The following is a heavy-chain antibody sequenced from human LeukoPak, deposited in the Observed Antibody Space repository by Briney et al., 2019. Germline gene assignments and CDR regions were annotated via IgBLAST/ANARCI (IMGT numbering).Heavy chain of an antibody. V-gene: IGHV4-39*07. CDR2: IYYSGST. Sequence: SETLSLTCTVSGGSISSSSYYWGWIRQPPGKGLEWIGSIYYSGSTYYNPSLKSRVTISVDTSKNQFSLKLSSVTAADTAVYYCARVDTAMAIDYRGQGTLVTVSS. CDR3: ARVDTAMAIDY. CDR1: GGSISSSSYY. J-gene: IGHJ4*02. D-gene: IGHD5-18*01.